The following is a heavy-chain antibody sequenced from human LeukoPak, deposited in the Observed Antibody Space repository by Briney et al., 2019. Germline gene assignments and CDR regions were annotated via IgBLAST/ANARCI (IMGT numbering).Heavy chain of an antibody. D-gene: IGHD3-16*01. Sequence: ETLSLTCAVYGGSFSGYYWSWIRQPPGKGLGWVASINHNGNVNYYVDSVKGRFTISRDNAKNSLYLQMSNLRAEDTAVYFCARGGGLDVWGQGATVTVSS. CDR1: GGSFSGYY. V-gene: IGHV3-7*03. J-gene: IGHJ6*02. CDR3: ARGGGLDV. CDR2: INHNGNVN.